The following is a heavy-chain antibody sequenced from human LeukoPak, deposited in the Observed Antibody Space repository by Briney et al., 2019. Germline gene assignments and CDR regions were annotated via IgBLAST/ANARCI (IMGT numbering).Heavy chain of an antibody. D-gene: IGHD4-17*01. J-gene: IGHJ3*01. CDR3: AKTDYGHYSGFEV. CDR1: TYSISSGYS. V-gene: IGHV4-38-2*01. CDR2: MYLSGTT. Sequence: PSETLSLTCVVSTYSISSGYSWGWIRQPPGKGLEWIGSMYLSGTTYYNPSLKSRETISVDKSENQFSLKVNFVTAADTAVYFCAKTDYGHYSGFEVWAQGIMVTVSS.